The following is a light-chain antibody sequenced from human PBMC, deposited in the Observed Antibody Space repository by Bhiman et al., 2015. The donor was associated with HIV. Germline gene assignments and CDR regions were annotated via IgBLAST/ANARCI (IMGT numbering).Light chain of an antibody. CDR3: QAWDSSTWGYV. Sequence: SYELTQPPSVSVSPGQTASITCSGDNLGDKYTSWYQQKPGQSPVLVIYQDSKRPSGIPERFSGSNSGNTATLTISGTQAMDEADYYCQAWDSSTWGYVFGTGTKVTVL. J-gene: IGLJ1*01. CDR2: QDS. CDR1: NLGDKY. V-gene: IGLV3-1*01.